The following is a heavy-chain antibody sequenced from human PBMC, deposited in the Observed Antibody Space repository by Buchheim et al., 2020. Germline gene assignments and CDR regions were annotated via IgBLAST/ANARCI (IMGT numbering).Heavy chain of an antibody. CDR1: GYTFTSYY. CDR2: INPSGGST. V-gene: IGHV1-46*01. D-gene: IGHD5-18*01. Sequence: QVQLVQSGAEVKKPGASVKVSCKASGYTFTSYYMHWVRQAPGQGLEWMGIINPSGGSTSYAQKFQGRVTMTRDTSTSTVYMELSSLRSEETAVYYCARDPYRDTAMVPKIWYFDLWGRGTL. CDR3: ARDPYRDTAMVPKIWYFDL. J-gene: IGHJ2*01.